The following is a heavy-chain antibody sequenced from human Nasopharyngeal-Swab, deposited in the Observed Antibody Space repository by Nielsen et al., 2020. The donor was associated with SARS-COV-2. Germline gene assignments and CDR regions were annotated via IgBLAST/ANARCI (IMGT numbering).Heavy chain of an antibody. CDR2: ISYDGSNE. CDR3: AKDVHADYGGIDY. J-gene: IGHJ4*02. D-gene: IGHD4/OR15-4a*01. V-gene: IGHV3-30*18. CDR1: GFTFSNSG. Sequence: GESLKISCAASGFTFSNSGMDWVRQAPGKGLEWVAVISYDGSNEDYGDSVKGRFTISRDNSKNTLYLQMNSLRVDDTAVYYCAKDVHADYGGIDYWGQGILVTVSS.